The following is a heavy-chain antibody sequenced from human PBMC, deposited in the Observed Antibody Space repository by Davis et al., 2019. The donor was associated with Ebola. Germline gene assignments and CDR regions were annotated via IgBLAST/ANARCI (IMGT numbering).Heavy chain of an antibody. Sequence: LSLTCAASGFTFRSYAMHWVRQAPGKGLEWVGFISNDGNYENYADSVKGRFTISRDNSKNTVHLQMSSLRTEDTAVYYCARGHVSSDDWGQGTLVTVSS. J-gene: IGHJ4*02. CDR3: ARGHVSSDD. CDR2: ISNDGNYE. V-gene: IGHV3-30-3*01. CDR1: GFTFRSYA.